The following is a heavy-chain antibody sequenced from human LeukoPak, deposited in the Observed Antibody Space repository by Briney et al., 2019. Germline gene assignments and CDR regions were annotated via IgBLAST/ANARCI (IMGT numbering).Heavy chain of an antibody. CDR1: GGSISSYY. Sequence: SETLSLTCTVSGGSISSYYWSWIRQPPGKGLEWIGYIYYSGSTNYNPSLKSRVTISVDTSKNQFSLKLSSVTAADTAVYYCARVTNGNISGWRFFDYWGQGTLVTVSS. CDR2: IYYSGST. J-gene: IGHJ4*02. D-gene: IGHD6-19*01. V-gene: IGHV4-59*01. CDR3: ARVTNGNISGWRFFDY.